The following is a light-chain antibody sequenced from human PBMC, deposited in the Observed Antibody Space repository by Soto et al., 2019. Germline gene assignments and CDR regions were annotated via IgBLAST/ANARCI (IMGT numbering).Light chain of an antibody. CDR2: KVS. CDR1: QSLVYSDGNTY. V-gene: IGKV2-30*01. CDR3: MQGTHWGET. J-gene: IGKJ1*01. Sequence: DVVMTQSPLSLPVTLGQPASISCRSSQSLVYSDGNTYLNWFQQRPGQSPRRLIYKVSNRDSGVPARFTASGSGTDFTLKISRVEAEEVGVYYCMQGTHWGETLAQGTNVDIK.